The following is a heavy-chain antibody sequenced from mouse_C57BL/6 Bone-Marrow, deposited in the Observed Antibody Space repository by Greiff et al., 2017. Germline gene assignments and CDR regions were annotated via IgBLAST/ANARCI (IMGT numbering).Heavy chain of an antibody. V-gene: IGHV14-4*01. D-gene: IGHD2-2*01. CDR1: GFNIKDDY. J-gene: IGHJ2*01. Sequence: EVQLQESGAELVRPGASVKLSCTASGFNIKDDYMHWVKQRPEQGLEWIGWIDPENGDTEYASKFQGKATIPADTSSNTAYLQLSSLTSEDTAVYYCTTGGYDYWGQGTTLTVSS. CDR2: IDPENGDT. CDR3: TTGGYDY.